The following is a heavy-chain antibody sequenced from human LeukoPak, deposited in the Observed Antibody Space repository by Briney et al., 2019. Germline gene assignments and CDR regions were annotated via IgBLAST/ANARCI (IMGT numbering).Heavy chain of an antibody. V-gene: IGHV3-7*01. CDR3: ARDPPGYGDYPYY. CDR1: GFTFSSYW. J-gene: IGHJ4*02. D-gene: IGHD4-17*01. CDR2: IKQDESEK. Sequence: GGSLRLSCAASGFTFSSYWMSWVRQAPGKELAWVANIKQDESEKYYVDSVKGRFTISRDNAKNSLYLQMNSLRAEDTAVSYCARDPPGYGDYPYYWGQGTLVTVSS.